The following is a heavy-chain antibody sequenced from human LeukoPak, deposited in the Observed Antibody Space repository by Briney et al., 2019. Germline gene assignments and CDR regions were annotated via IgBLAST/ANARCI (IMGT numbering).Heavy chain of an antibody. V-gene: IGHV1-69*01. D-gene: IGHD3-22*01. J-gene: IGHJ4*02. CDR1: VGTLSSYA. Sequence: SVRLSCKPSVGTLSSYAITWVRQSPGPGLEWMGGIVTIFGTANYAQTFQGRLTITAAESTSTAYMEMSSLRSEDTAVYFCASPASYYYDSSGSDYFDYWGQGNLVTVSS. CDR2: IVTIFGTA. CDR3: ASPASYYYDSSGSDYFDY.